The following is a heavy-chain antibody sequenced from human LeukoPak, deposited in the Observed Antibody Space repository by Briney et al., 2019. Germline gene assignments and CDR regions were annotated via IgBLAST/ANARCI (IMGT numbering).Heavy chain of an antibody. D-gene: IGHD3-22*01. CDR2: IIPIFGTA. CDR1: GGTFSSYA. Sequence: ASVEVSCKASGGTFSSYAISWVRQAPGQGLEWMGGIIPIFGTANYAQKFQGRVTITADESTSTAYMELSSLRSEDTAVYYCARRYYDSSGYPPYFDYWGQGTLVTVSS. V-gene: IGHV1-69*13. CDR3: ARRYYDSSGYPPYFDY. J-gene: IGHJ4*02.